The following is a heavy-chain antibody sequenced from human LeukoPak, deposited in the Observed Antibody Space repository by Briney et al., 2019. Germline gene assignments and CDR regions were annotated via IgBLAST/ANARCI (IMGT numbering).Heavy chain of an antibody. V-gene: IGHV4-59*12. D-gene: IGHD3-22*01. CDR1: GGSISSYY. CDR3: ARGLVGYYDSSGYPNWFDP. Sequence: SETLSLTCTVSGGSISSYYWSWIRQPPGKGLEWIGYIYYSGSTNYNPSLKSRVTISVDTSKNQLSLKLSSVTAADTAVYYCARGLVGYYDSSGYPNWFDPWGQGTLVTVSS. J-gene: IGHJ5*02. CDR2: IYYSGST.